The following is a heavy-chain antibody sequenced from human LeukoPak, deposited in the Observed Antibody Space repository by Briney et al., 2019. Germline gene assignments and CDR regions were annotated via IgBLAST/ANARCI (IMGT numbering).Heavy chain of an antibody. V-gene: IGHV3-48*02. J-gene: IGHJ3*02. CDR1: GFTFSGST. CDR2: ISSTSKTI. D-gene: IGHD3-16*01. Sequence: GGSLRLSCEVSGFTFSGSTMNWVRQAPGKGLEWLSYISSTSKTIYYADSVKGRFTMSRDNLKNLLYLQMNSLRDEDTAMYYCARGGGLPDALDTWGHGTMVTVSS. CDR3: ARGGGLPDALDT.